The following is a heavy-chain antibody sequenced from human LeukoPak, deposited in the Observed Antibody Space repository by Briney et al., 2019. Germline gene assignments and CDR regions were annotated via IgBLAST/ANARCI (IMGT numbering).Heavy chain of an antibody. Sequence: SETLSLTCTVSGGSISSYYWSWIRQPPGKGLEWIGYIYYSGSTNYNPSLKSRVTISVDTSKDQFSLKLSSVTAADTAVYYCTRLVYDSSPFDYWGQGTLVTVSS. CDR1: GGSISSYY. J-gene: IGHJ4*02. CDR3: TRLVYDSSPFDY. D-gene: IGHD3-22*01. CDR2: IYYSGST. V-gene: IGHV4-59*01.